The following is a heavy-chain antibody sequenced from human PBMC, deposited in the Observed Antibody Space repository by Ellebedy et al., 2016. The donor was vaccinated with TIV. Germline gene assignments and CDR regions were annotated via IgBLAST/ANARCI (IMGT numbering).Heavy chain of an antibody. J-gene: IGHJ4*02. CDR2: ISGGGDST. V-gene: IGHV3-23*01. CDR3: ARYGLGSMGYFDY. D-gene: IGHD3-10*01. CDR1: GFTFSSYA. Sequence: GESLKISXAASGFTFSSYAMSWVRQAPGKGLEWVSVISGGGDSTYYADSVKGRFTISRDNSKNTLYLQMNSLRADDTAVYFCARYGLGSMGYFDYWGQGTLVTVSS.